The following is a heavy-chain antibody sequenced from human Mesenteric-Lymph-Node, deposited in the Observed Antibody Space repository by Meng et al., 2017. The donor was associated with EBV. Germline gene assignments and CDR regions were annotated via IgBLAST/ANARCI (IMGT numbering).Heavy chain of an antibody. V-gene: IGHV3-23*01. CDR3: AKGYFDSTGFAYPADY. J-gene: IGHJ4*02. CDR1: GFNFSGFA. Sequence: LASGGGLVQPGGSLRLSCAASGFNFSGFAVSWVRQAPGKGLEWVSGISGSGGNTHHADSVKGRFTISRDNSENTLYLQMNSLRAEDTAVYYCAKGYFDSTGFAYPADYWGQGTLVTVSS. D-gene: IGHD2/OR15-2a*01. CDR2: ISGSGGNT.